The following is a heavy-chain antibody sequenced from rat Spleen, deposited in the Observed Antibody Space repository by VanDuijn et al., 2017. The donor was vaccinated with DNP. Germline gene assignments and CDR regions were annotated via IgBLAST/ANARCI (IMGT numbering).Heavy chain of an antibody. J-gene: IGHJ2*01. Sequence: EVQLQESGPGLVKPSQSLSLTCSVTGYSITGNYWGWIRKFPGNKMEWIGHISYSGSTTYNPSLKSRISITRDTSKNQFFLQLNSVSTDDTATYYCARWRIGPHYFDYWGQGVMVTVSS. CDR2: ISYSGST. D-gene: IGHD1-11*01. CDR3: ARWRIGPHYFDY. V-gene: IGHV3-1*01. CDR1: GYSITGNY.